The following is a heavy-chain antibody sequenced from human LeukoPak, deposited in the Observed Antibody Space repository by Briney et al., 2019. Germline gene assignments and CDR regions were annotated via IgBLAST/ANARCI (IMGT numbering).Heavy chain of an antibody. CDR3: AKDLAQQLVGGYFDY. Sequence: GWSLRLSCAASGLIFSSYALSWVRQAAGKGLEGVSAISGSGGSTYYADSVKGRFSISRDNSKNTLYLQMNSLRAEDTAVYYCAKDLAQQLVGGYFDYWGQGTLVTVSS. CDR1: GLIFSSYA. CDR2: ISGSGGST. D-gene: IGHD6-13*01. V-gene: IGHV3-23*01. J-gene: IGHJ4*02.